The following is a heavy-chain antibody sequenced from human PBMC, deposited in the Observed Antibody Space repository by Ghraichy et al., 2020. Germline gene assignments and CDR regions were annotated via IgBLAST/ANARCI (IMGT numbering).Heavy chain of an antibody. CDR2: IYYSGST. V-gene: IGHV4-39*01. J-gene: IGHJ4*02. CDR1: GGSISSSSYY. D-gene: IGHD5-24*01. CDR3: ASLYDVEMATIHPETYYFDY. Sequence: SETLSLTCTVSGGSISSSSYYWGWIRQPPGKGLEWIGSIYYSGSTYYNPSLKSRVTISVDTSKNQFSLKLSSVTAADTAVYYCASLYDVEMATIHPETYYFDYWGQGTLVTVSS.